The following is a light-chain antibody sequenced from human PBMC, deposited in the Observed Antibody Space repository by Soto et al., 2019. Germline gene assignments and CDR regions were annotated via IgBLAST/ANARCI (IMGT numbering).Light chain of an antibody. CDR3: MQSLQTPIT. Sequence: EIVMTQSPLSLSVTPGEPASISCRSSQSPLHRDGTIHLDWYLQKPGQSPQLLIYLVSNRASGVPDRFSGGGSGTDFTLRISRVEPEDVGVYYCMQSLQTPITFGQGTRLEIK. CDR2: LVS. V-gene: IGKV2-28*01. CDR1: QSPLHRDGTIH. J-gene: IGKJ5*01.